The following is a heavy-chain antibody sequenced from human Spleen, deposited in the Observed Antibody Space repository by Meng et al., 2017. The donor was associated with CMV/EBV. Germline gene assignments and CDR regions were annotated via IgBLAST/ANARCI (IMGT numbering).Heavy chain of an antibody. CDR3: ARETCASGWLCDHYFGLDA. J-gene: IGHJ6*02. D-gene: IGHD6-19*01. V-gene: IGHV3-43*01. CDR1: GFTFDDYP. CDR2: ISWDGVNT. Sequence: GESLKISCAASGFTFDDYPMHWVRQGPGKGLEWVSLISWDGVNTYYADSVKGRVTISRDNRKNSLHLQMNSLRVEDTAIYYCARETCASGWLCDHYFGLDAWGQGTTVTVSS.